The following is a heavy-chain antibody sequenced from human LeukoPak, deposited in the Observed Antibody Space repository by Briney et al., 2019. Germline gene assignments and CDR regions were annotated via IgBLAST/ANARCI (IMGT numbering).Heavy chain of an antibody. CDR1: GFTFSSYA. V-gene: IGHV3-64*04. D-gene: IGHD2-15*01. CDR3: AKAPITYCSGGSCLAIFEY. J-gene: IGHJ4*02. CDR2: ISSNGGST. Sequence: PGGSLRLSCSASGFTFSSYAMHWVRQAPGKGLEYVSAISSNGGSTYYADSVKGRFTISRDNSKNTLYLQMSSLRAEDTAVYYCAKAPITYCSGGSCLAIFEYWGQGTLVTVSS.